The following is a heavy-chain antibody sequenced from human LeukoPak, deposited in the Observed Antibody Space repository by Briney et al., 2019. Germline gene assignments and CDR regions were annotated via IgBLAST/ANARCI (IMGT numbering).Heavy chain of an antibody. D-gene: IGHD3-9*01. CDR1: GFTFTTYA. CDR2: ISGSGDST. Sequence: GGSLRLSCAASGFTFTTYAMSWVRQAPGKGLEWVSVISGSGDSTYYADSVKGRFTISRDISKNTLYLQMKSLRAGDTAVYYCAKEWDYDILTGYLIANDYWGQGTLVTVSS. CDR3: AKEWDYDILTGYLIANDY. V-gene: IGHV3-23*01. J-gene: IGHJ4*02.